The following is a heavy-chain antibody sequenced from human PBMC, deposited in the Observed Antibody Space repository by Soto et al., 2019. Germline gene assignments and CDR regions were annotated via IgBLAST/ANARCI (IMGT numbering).Heavy chain of an antibody. CDR3: ARVGTSCHSGGCYYYYGLGL. V-gene: IGHV4-61*01. J-gene: IGHJ6*02. D-gene: IGHD1-26*01. CDR2: IYYSGST. Sequence: QVRLQESGPGLVKPSETLSLSCLVSGDSVGNGPYYWSWIRQPPGKGLEWIGYIYYSGSTNLNPSLGSRVNISIETSKNQFSLKLRSVTAADAAVYFCARVGTSCHSGGCYYYYGLGLWGQGTTVAISS. CDR1: GDSVGNGPYY.